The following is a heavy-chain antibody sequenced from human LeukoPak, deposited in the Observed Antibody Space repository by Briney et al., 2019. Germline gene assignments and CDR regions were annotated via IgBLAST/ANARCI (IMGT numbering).Heavy chain of an antibody. V-gene: IGHV3-21*01. Sequence: GGSLRLSCAASGFTFSSFSMNWVRQAPGKGLEWVSSISSGGDYKHYADSVKGRFTISRDNAKNSLYLQMNSLRAEDTAVYYCARDRDYDSSGYYLTAFDYWGQGTLVTVSS. CDR2: ISSGGDYK. CDR1: GFTFSSFS. CDR3: ARDRDYDSSGYYLTAFDY. D-gene: IGHD3-22*01. J-gene: IGHJ4*02.